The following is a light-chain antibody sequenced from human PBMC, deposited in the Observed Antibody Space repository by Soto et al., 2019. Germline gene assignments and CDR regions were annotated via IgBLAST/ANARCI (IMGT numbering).Light chain of an antibody. J-gene: IGLJ2*01. CDR1: NNDLGSYNL. Sequence: QSALTQPASVSGSPGQSITISCTGTNNDLGSYNLVSWYQQDPGKAPKLIIYEGSKRPSGISNRFSGSKSGNTASLTISGRQAEEEAGDCCCSFAGSDSVVFGGGTKLTVL. CDR3: CSFAGSDSVV. V-gene: IGLV2-23*01. CDR2: EGS.